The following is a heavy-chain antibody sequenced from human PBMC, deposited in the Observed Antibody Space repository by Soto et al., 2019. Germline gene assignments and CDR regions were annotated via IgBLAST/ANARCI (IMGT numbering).Heavy chain of an antibody. CDR2: IKSKTDGGTT. V-gene: IGHV3-15*01. CDR3: TTVNGGWFGAIDY. J-gene: IGHJ4*02. Sequence: EVQLVESGGGLVQPGGSLRLSCAASGLTFSNAWMSWVRQAPGKGLEWVGRIKSKTDGGTTDYAAPVKGRFTISRDDSKNTLYLQMNSLKTEDTAVYYCTTVNGGWFGAIDYWGQGTLVTVSS. D-gene: IGHD3-10*01. CDR1: GLTFSNAW.